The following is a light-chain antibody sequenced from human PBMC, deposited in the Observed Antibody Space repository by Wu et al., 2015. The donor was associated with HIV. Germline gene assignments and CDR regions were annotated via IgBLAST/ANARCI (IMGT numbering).Light chain of an antibody. V-gene: IGKV3-20*01. J-gene: IGKJ2*01. CDR1: QSVSSTY. Sequence: EIVLTQSPGTLSLSPGERATLSCRASQSVSSTYLGWYQQKPGQAPRLLIYGVSSRATGIPDRFSGSGSGTDFTLTISRLEPEDFAVYYCQQYGSSPYIFGQGTKLEIK. CDR3: QQYGSSPYI. CDR2: GVS.